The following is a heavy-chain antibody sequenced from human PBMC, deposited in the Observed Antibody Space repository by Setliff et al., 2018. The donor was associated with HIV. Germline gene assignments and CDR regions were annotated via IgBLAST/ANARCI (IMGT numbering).Heavy chain of an antibody. CDR1: GGSISSHY. Sequence: LSLTCTVSGGSISSHYWSWIRQPPGKGLEWIGYIYYTGSTNYNPSLRSRVTISVDTSKNQFSLKLSSVTAADTAVYYCARVYYYDSSGYHDAFDIWGQGTMVTVSS. D-gene: IGHD3-22*01. J-gene: IGHJ3*02. V-gene: IGHV4-59*11. CDR3: ARVYYYDSSGYHDAFDI. CDR2: IYYTGST.